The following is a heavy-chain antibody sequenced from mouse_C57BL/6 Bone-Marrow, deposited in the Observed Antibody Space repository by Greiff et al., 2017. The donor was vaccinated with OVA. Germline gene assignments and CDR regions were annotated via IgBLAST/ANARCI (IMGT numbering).Heavy chain of an antibody. CDR2: IDPETGGT. CDR3: TRWGWLLRYYFDY. V-gene: IGHV1-15*01. CDR1: GYTFTDYE. D-gene: IGHD2-3*01. J-gene: IGHJ2*01. Sequence: LVESGAELVRPGASVTLSCKASGYTFTDYEMHWVKQTPVNGLEWIGAIDPETGGTAYNQKFKGKAILTADKSSSTAYMELRSLTSEDSAVYYCTRWGWLLRYYFDYWGQGTTLTVSS.